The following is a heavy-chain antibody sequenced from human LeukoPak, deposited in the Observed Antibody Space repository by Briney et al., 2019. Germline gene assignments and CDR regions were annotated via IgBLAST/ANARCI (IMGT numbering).Heavy chain of an antibody. CDR2: IIPIFGTP. Sequence: ASVKVSCKASGGTFSSYGISWVRQAPGQGLEWMGGIIPIFGTPNYAQKFQGGVTITADDSTSTAYMELNSLRSEDTAVYYCASVSSGYSGSYWGQGTLVTVSS. CDR1: GGTFSSYG. D-gene: IGHD5-12*01. CDR3: ASVSSGYSGSY. J-gene: IGHJ4*02. V-gene: IGHV1-69*13.